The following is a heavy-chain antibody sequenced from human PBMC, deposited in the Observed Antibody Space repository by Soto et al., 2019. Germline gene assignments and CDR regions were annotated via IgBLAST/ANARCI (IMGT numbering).Heavy chain of an antibody. CDR2: MYYGGST. CDR1: GGSIRTYY. J-gene: IGHJ4*02. V-gene: IGHV4-59*01. CDR3: ARSTGYGDSYFDY. Sequence: QVQLQESGPGLVKPSETLSLTCTVSGGSIRTYYWNWIRQPPGKGLEWIGYMYYGGSTNYNPSLNSRITVSGDTSKHDFSLKLASVTAADTAVYYCARSTGYGDSYFDYWGRGTLVTVSA. D-gene: IGHD4-17*01.